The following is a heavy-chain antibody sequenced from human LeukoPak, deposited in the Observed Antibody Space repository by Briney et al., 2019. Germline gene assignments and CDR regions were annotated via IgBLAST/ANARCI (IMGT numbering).Heavy chain of an antibody. CDR3: ARVPRIAVAGTDAFDI. D-gene: IGHD6-19*01. Sequence: ASVKVSCKASGYTFTSYGISWVRQAPGQGLEWMGWISAYNGNTNYAQKLQGRVTMTTDTSTSTAYMELRSLRSDDTAVYYCARVPRIAVAGTDAFDIWGQGTMVTVSS. CDR1: GYTFTSYG. J-gene: IGHJ3*02. CDR2: ISAYNGNT. V-gene: IGHV1-18*01.